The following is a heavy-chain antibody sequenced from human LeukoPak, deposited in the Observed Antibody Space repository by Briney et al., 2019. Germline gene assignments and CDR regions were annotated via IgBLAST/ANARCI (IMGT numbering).Heavy chain of an antibody. CDR2: IRNKANSYST. J-gene: IGHJ4*02. CDR3: ARAGDYYSTGDC. V-gene: IGHV3-72*01. CDR1: GFTLSDHS. Sequence: GGSLRLSCAASGFTLSDHSMDWVRQAPGKGLEWVARIRNKANSYSTEYAASVKGRFTISIDDSKNSLYLQMNYLKTEDTAIYYCARAGDYYSTGDCWGQGTLVTVSS. D-gene: IGHD3-22*01.